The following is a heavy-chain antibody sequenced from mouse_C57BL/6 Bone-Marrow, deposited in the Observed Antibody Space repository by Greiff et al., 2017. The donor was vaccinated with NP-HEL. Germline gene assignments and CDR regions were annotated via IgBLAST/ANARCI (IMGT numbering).Heavy chain of an antibody. CDR3: ARQRLGPAWFAY. J-gene: IGHJ3*01. V-gene: IGHV5-6*01. D-gene: IGHD4-1*01. CDR1: GFTFSSYG. Sequence: EVQVVESGGDLVKPGGSLKLSCAASGFTFSSYGMSWVRQTPDKRLEWVATISSGGSYTYYPDSVKGRFTISRDNAKNTLYLQMSSLKSEDTAMYYCARQRLGPAWFAYWGQGTLVTVSA. CDR2: ISSGGSYT.